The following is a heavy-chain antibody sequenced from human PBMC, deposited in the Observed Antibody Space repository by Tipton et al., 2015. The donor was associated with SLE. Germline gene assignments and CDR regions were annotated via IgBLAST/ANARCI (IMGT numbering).Heavy chain of an antibody. J-gene: IGHJ3*01. D-gene: IGHD3-22*01. CDR1: GFPFEDYA. V-gene: IGHV3-9*03. Sequence: FLRLSCAASGFPFEDYAMHWVRQAPGKGLEWVSGVTWNSGKIGYGDSVKGRFTISRDNAKNSLYLQMNSLGAEDMALYFCAKGRSSGLKDDAFDVWGQGTMVTVSS. CDR3: AKGRSSGLKDDAFDV. CDR2: VTWNSGKI.